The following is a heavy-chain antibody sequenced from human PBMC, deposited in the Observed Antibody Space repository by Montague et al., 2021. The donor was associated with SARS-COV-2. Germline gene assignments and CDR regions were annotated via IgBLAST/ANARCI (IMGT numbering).Heavy chain of an antibody. V-gene: IGHV4-59*12. CDR1: GDSINTYY. Sequence: SETLSLTCTVSGDSINTYYWNWIRQPPGKGLEWLGSIFYTGSTNXNPSLKSRVTISLDTSKNQFSLKVTSVTAADTAVYYCARQAAGSYFYYGVDVWGQGTTVTVSS. CDR2: IFYTGST. D-gene: IGHD6-13*01. CDR3: ARQAAGSYFYYGVDV. J-gene: IGHJ6*02.